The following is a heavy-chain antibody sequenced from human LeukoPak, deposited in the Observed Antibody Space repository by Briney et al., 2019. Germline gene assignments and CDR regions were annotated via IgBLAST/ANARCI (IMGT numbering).Heavy chain of an antibody. CDR3: ARGRRRPHDAFDI. Sequence: APVKVSCKASGYTFTSYYMHWVRQAPGQGLEWMGIINPSGGSTSYAQKFQGRVTMTRDMSTSTVYMELSSLRSEDTAVYYCARGRRRPHDAFDIWGQGTMVTVSS. CDR2: INPSGGST. J-gene: IGHJ3*02. V-gene: IGHV1-46*01. CDR1: GYTFTSYY.